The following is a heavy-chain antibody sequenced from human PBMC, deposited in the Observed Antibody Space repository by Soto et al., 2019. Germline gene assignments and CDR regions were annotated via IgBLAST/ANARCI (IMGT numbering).Heavy chain of an antibody. CDR1: GYTFSDYG. D-gene: IGHD2-2*02. V-gene: IGHV1-3*01. Sequence: QVHLVQSGAEVKTPGASVTISCKASGYTFSDYGIHWIRQAPGQRPEWLGWILCLNDRKEYSQKFQGRISLTRDTSASTAYMGLSRLRSEDTAVYYCARGRRTWTEKTCYTDVDFWGQGSLVSVSS. CDR3: ARGRRTWTEKTCYTDVDF. CDR2: ILCLNDRK. J-gene: IGHJ4*02.